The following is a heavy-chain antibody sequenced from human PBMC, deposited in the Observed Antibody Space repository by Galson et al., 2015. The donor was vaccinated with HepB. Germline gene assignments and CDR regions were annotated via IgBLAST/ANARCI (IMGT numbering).Heavy chain of an antibody. CDR3: ARDYSWHHHKRFDY. V-gene: IGHV3-33*01. D-gene: IGHD2-15*01. J-gene: IGHJ4*02. Sequence: SLRLSCAASGFTFSSYGMHWVRQAPGKGLEWVAAIWDDGSNKYYADSVKGRFTISRDNSKNTLYLQMNSLRAEDTAVYYCARDYSWHHHKRFDYWGQGTLVTVSS. CDR2: IWDDGSNK. CDR1: GFTFSSYG.